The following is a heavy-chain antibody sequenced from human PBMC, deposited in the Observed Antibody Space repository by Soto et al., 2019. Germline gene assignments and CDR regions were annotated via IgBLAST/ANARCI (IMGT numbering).Heavy chain of an antibody. V-gene: IGHV3-21*01. CDR1: EFSFSSYS. Sequence: EVQLVESGGSLVKPGGSLRLSCAASEFSFSSYSMNWVRQAPVKGLEWVSSISSSSSYIYYADSVKGRFTISRDNAKNSLYLQMNSLRAEVTTVYYCAREREVGGIAVPAPYFDYWGQGTLVTVSS. CDR2: ISSSSSYI. CDR3: AREREVGGIAVPAPYFDY. D-gene: IGHD6-19*01. J-gene: IGHJ4*02.